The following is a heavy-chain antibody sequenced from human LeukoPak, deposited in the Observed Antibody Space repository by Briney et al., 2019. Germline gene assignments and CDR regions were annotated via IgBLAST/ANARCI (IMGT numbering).Heavy chain of an antibody. CDR2: IKQDGSEK. CDR3: VRDSLYDRGDCYRYIDY. J-gene: IGHJ4*02. CDR1: GFTSSRYS. Sequence: GGSLRPSCAVSGFTSSRYSMSGVCQAPGKGLEWVANIKQDGSEKYYVDSVKGRFTISRDNAKNAMYLQMDSLRGEDTAVYFCVRDSLYDRGDCYRYIDYWGQGTPVTVSS. V-gene: IGHV3-7*04. D-gene: IGHD5/OR15-5a*01.